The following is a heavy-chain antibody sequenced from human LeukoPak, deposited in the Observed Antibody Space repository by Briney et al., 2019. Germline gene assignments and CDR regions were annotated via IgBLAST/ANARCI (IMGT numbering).Heavy chain of an antibody. CDR3: ARGTLLLRAFDI. CDR1: GFTFSSYW. V-gene: IGHV3-7*03. J-gene: IGHJ3*02. Sequence: PGGSLRLSCAASGFTFSSYWMSWVRQAPGKGLEWVANIKQDGSEKYYVDSVKGRFTISRHNSKNTLYLQMNSLRAEDTAVYYCARGTLLLRAFDIWGQGTMVTVSS. CDR2: IKQDGSEK. D-gene: IGHD3-22*01.